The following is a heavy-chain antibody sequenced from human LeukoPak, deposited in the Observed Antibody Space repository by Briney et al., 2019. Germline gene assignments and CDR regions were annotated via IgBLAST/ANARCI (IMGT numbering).Heavy chain of an antibody. CDR2: IYYSGST. V-gene: IGHV4-39*07. CDR1: GGSISSSSYY. D-gene: IGHD6-19*01. Sequence: SETLSLTCTVSGGSISSSSYYWGWIRQPPGKGLEWIGSIYYSGSTYYNPSLKSRVTISVDTSKNQFSLKLSSVTAADTAVYYCAKGRGWYYFDYWGQGTLVTVSS. J-gene: IGHJ4*02. CDR3: AKGRGWYYFDY.